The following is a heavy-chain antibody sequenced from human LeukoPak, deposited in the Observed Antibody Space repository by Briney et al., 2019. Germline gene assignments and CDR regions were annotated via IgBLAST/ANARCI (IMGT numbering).Heavy chain of an antibody. Sequence: ASVKVSCKASGYTFTSYGISWVRQVPGQGLEWMGWISAYNGNTNYAQKLQGRVTMTTDTSTSTAYMELRSLRSDDTAVYYCARTSLRFLEWLLSDYGMDVWGQGTTVTVSS. CDR3: ARTSLRFLEWLLSDYGMDV. CDR1: GYTFTSYG. V-gene: IGHV1-18*01. CDR2: ISAYNGNT. D-gene: IGHD3-3*01. J-gene: IGHJ6*02.